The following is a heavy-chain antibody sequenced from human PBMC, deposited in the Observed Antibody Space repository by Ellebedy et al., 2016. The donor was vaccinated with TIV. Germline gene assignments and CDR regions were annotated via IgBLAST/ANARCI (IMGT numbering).Heavy chain of an antibody. V-gene: IGHV3-11*06. CDR2: ISRSSDYT. D-gene: IGHD6-13*01. J-gene: IGHJ4*02. CDR1: GFTFSDSY. CDR3: ARRHTSSWNSLYFDY. Sequence: GESLKISCAVSGFTFSDSYMSWIRQAPGKGLEWVSYISRSSDYTNYADSVRGRFTVSRDNAKSSLFLQMNSLRAEDTAVYFCARRHTSSWNSLYFDYWGQGTLVTVSS.